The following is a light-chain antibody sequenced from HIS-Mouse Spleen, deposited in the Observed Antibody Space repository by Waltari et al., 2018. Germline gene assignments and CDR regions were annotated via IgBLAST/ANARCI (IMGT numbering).Light chain of an antibody. Sequence: SYELTPPPSVSVSPGQTARITCSGDALPNTYAYWYQQKSGQAPVLVIYEDSTRPSGIPERFSGSSSGTMATLTISGAQVEDEADYYCYSTDSSGNHRVFGGGTKLTVL. V-gene: IGLV3-10*01. CDR1: ALPNTY. J-gene: IGLJ2*01. CDR3: YSTDSSGNHRV. CDR2: EDS.